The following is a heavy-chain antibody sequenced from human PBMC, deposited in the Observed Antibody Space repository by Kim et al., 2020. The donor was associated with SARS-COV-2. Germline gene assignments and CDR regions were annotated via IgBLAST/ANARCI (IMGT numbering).Heavy chain of an antibody. CDR1: GFTFSSYW. D-gene: IGHD3-3*01. Sequence: GGSLRLSCAASGFTFSSYWMHWVRQAPGKGLVWVSRINSDGSSTSYADSVKGRFTISRDNAKNTLYLQMNSLRAEDTAVYYCASGVRTYYDFWSGYYRPLDVWGKGTTVTVSS. J-gene: IGHJ6*04. CDR3: ASGVRTYYDFWSGYYRPLDV. CDR2: INSDGSST. V-gene: IGHV3-74*01.